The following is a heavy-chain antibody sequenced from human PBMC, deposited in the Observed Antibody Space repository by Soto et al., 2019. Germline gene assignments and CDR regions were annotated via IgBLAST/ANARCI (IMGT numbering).Heavy chain of an antibody. Sequence: PGGSLRLSCAASGFTFSAYAMRWVRQAPGKGLQWVSAISGGGGDTYYADSVKGRFTISRDNSKNTLYLLMHSLRAEDTAVYYCAKGGTSSGPYYYGLDVWGQGTTVTVSS. J-gene: IGHJ6*02. CDR2: ISGGGGDT. CDR3: AKGGTSSGPYYYGLDV. CDR1: GFTFSAYA. V-gene: IGHV3-23*01. D-gene: IGHD6-19*01.